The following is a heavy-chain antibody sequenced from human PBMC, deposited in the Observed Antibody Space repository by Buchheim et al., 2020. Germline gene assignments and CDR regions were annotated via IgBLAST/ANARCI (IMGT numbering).Heavy chain of an antibody. J-gene: IGHJ6*02. CDR1: GFTFSSYS. CDR2: ISSSSSTI. CDR3: ARAVAGPYYYYGMDV. Sequence: EVQLVESGGGLVQPGGSLRLSCAASGFTFSSYSMNWVRQAAGKGLEWVSYISSSSSTIYYADSVKGRFTISRDNAKNSLYLQMNSLGDEDTAVYYCARAVAGPYYYYGMDVWGQGTT. V-gene: IGHV3-48*02. D-gene: IGHD6-19*01.